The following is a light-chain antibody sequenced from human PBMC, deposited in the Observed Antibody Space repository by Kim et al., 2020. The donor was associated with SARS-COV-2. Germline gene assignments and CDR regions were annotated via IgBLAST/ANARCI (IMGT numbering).Light chain of an antibody. CDR1: KLGDKY. CDR3: QAWDSSTVV. CDR2: QDS. V-gene: IGLV3-1*01. J-gene: IGLJ2*01. Sequence: SVSQGQTASFTCAGDKLGDKYACWYQQKPGQSPVLVIYQDSKRPSGIPERFSGSNSGNTATLTISGTQAMDAADYYCQAWDSSTVVFGGGTQLTVL.